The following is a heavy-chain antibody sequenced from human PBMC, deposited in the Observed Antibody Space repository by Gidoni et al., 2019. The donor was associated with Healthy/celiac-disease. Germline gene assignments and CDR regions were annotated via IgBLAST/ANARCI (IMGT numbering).Heavy chain of an antibody. CDR1: GFTFSSYG. V-gene: IGHV3-30*18. J-gene: IGHJ3*02. Sequence: QVQLVESGGGVVQPGRSLRLSCAAPGFTFSSYGMHWVRQAPGKGLEWVAVISYDGSNKYYADSVKGRFTISRDNSKNTLYLQMNSLRAEDTAVYYCAKDYDILTGDAFDIWGQGTMVTVSS. CDR3: AKDYDILTGDAFDI. D-gene: IGHD3-9*01. CDR2: ISYDGSNK.